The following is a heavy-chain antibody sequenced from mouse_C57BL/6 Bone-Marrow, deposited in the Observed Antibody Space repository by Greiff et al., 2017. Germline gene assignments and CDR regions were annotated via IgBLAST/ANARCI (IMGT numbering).Heavy chain of an antibody. CDR2: IRNKANGYTT. Sequence: EVQLVESGGGLVQPGGSLSLSCAASGFTFTDYYMSWVRQPPGKALEWLGFIRNKANGYTTESSASVKGRFTISRDNSQSILYLQMNALRAEDSATYYCARSSYVDYWGQGTTLTVSS. V-gene: IGHV7-3*01. J-gene: IGHJ2*01. CDR3: ARSSYVDY. CDR1: GFTFTDYY.